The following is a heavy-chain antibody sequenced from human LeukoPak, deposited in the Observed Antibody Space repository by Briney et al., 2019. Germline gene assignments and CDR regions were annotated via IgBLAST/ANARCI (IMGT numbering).Heavy chain of an antibody. Sequence: PSETLSLTCTVSGGFISSSNYYWGWIRQPPGKGLEWIGNIYYGGDTYYNPSLKSRVSISVDTSKNQFSLKLSSVTAADTAVYYCARGGHLYYYYYGMDVWGQGTTVTVSS. J-gene: IGHJ6*02. D-gene: IGHD3-16*01. V-gene: IGHV4-39*01. CDR2: IYYGGDT. CDR3: ARGGHLYYYYYGMDV. CDR1: GGFISSSNYY.